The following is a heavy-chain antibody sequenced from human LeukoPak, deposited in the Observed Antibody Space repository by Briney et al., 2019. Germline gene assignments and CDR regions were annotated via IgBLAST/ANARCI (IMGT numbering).Heavy chain of an antibody. CDR2: LSRSGSRT. J-gene: IGHJ4*02. CDR3: AKDDSSGYYHAH. Sequence: GGSLRLSCVGSGFRFSNYAMNWVRQAPGKGLQWVSALSRSGSRTFYADSVKGRFTISRDNSKNTLYLQMDSLRAEDTAIYYCAKDDSSGYYHAHWGQGTLVTVSS. V-gene: IGHV3-23*01. D-gene: IGHD3-22*01. CDR1: GFRFSNYA.